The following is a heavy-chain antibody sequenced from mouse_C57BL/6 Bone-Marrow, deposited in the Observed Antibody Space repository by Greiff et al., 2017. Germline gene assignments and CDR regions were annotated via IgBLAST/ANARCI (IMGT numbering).Heavy chain of an antibody. CDR3: AREDYGSPLYFDV. CDR2: INPNNGGT. D-gene: IGHD1-1*01. V-gene: IGHV1-26*01. Sequence: VQLQQSGPELVKPGASVKISCKASGYTFTDYYMNWVKQSHGKSLEWIGDINPNNGGTSYNQKFKGKATLTVDKSSSTAYMELRSLTSEDSAVYYCAREDYGSPLYFDVWGTGTTVTVSS. CDR1: GYTFTDYY. J-gene: IGHJ1*03.